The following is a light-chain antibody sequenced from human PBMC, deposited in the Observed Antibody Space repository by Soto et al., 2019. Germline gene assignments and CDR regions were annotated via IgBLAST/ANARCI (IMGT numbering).Light chain of an antibody. J-gene: IGLJ1*01. V-gene: IGLV2-8*01. Sequence: QSVLTQPPSASGSPGQSVTISCTGTSSDVGGYNYVSWYQQHPGKAPKLIIYEVSKRPSGVPDRFSGSKSGNTASLTVSGLQTEDEADYYCSSYAASTYDFGTGTKVTVL. CDR3: SSYAASTYD. CDR2: EVS. CDR1: SSDVGGYNY.